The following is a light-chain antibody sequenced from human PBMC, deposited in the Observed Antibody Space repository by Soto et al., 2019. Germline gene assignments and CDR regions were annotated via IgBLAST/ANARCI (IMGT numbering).Light chain of an antibody. J-gene: IGKJ1*01. CDR1: QGIRND. CDR3: LQDYNYPWT. Sequence: AIQMTQSPSSLSASVGDRVTITCRASQGIRNDLGWYQQKPGKAPKLLIYAASSLQSGGTSRFSGSGSGTDFTLTISSLQPEDFATYYCLQDYNYPWTFGQGTKVEIK. CDR2: AAS. V-gene: IGKV1-6*01.